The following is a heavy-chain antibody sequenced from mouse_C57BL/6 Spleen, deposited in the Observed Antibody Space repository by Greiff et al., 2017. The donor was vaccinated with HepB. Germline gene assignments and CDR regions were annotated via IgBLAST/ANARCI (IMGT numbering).Heavy chain of an antibody. CDR2: INPYNGDT. J-gene: IGHJ1*03. Sequence: EVKLMESGPELVKPGDSVKISCKASGYSFTGYFMNWVMQSHGKSLEWIGRINPYNGDTFYNQKFKGKATLTVDKSSSTAHMELRSLTSEDSAVYYCARTPITTVVATPYWYFDVWGTGTTVTVSS. CDR3: ARTPITTVVATPYWYFDV. CDR1: GYSFTGYF. D-gene: IGHD1-1*01. V-gene: IGHV1-20*01.